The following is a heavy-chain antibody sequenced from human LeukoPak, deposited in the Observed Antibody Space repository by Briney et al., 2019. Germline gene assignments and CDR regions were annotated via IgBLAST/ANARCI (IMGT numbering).Heavy chain of an antibody. Sequence: EGSLRLSSAASGFTFSDAWMSWVRQAPGKGLECVGRIKSKTDGGTTDYAAPVKGRFTISRDGSKNTLYLQMNSLKTEDTAVYYCTTDLTSNESDYYDSIGSLVDIWGQGTLVTVSS. V-gene: IGHV3-15*01. CDR3: TTDLTSNESDYYDSIGSLVDI. CDR1: GFTFSDAW. CDR2: IKSKTDGGTT. J-gene: IGHJ4*02. D-gene: IGHD3-22*01.